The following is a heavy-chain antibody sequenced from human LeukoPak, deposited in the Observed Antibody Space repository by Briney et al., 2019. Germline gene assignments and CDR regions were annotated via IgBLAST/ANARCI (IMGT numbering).Heavy chain of an antibody. CDR1: GFTLSSYA. CDR3: AKSPQLVGWFDP. CDR2: ISGNAGST. J-gene: IGHJ5*02. D-gene: IGHD6-13*01. V-gene: IGHV3-23*01. Sequence: PGGSLRLSCTASGFTLSSYAMSWVRQAPGKGLEWVSLISGNAGSTYYADSAKGRFTISRDNAKNSLYLQMNSLRAEDTALHYCAKSPQLVGWFDPWGQGTLVTVSS.